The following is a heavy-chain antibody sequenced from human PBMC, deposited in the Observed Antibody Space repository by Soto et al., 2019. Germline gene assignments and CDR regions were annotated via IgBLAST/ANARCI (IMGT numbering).Heavy chain of an antibody. J-gene: IGHJ4*02. V-gene: IGHV1-3*01. D-gene: IGHD2-15*01. CDR1: GYTFTNYA. CDR3: ASPLKGGSCYRA. Sequence: ASVKVSCKASGYTFTNYAMHWVRQAPGQRLEWMGWINAGNGNTKYSQKFQGRVIITGDTSATTAYLELSSLRSEDTAVYYCASPLKGGSCYRAWGQGTRVTVSS. CDR2: INAGNGNT.